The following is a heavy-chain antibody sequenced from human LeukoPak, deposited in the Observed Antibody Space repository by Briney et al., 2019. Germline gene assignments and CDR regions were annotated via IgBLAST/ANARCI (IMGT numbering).Heavy chain of an antibody. CDR1: GFTPSNYE. D-gene: IGHD3-22*01. Sequence: GGSLRLSCAASGFTPSNYEMNWVRQAPGKGLEWVSYISSPGTTFYADSVKGLFTFSRDNAKNSLYLQMNSLRAENTAVYYCAREFWDSSGYYPIDYWGQGILVTVSS. V-gene: IGHV3-48*03. J-gene: IGHJ4*02. CDR2: ISSPGTT. CDR3: AREFWDSSGYYPIDY.